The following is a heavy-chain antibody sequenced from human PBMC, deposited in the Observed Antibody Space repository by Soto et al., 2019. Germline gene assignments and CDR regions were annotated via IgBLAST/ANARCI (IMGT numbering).Heavy chain of an antibody. D-gene: IGHD3-22*01. CDR2: VSGNGATT. CDR3: SKGSFYSDVDDYYHGKGHH. V-gene: IGHV3-23*01. J-gene: IGHJ1*01. Sequence: PGGSLKLSCVASGFTFTKFPTSRVRRAPGKGLAWVATVSGNGATTYIADPVKGRFTISRDNSRNTGYLQMICLSAEDPAVYFCSKGSFYSDVDDYYHGKGHHWVQGTLVIVSS. CDR1: GFTFTKFP.